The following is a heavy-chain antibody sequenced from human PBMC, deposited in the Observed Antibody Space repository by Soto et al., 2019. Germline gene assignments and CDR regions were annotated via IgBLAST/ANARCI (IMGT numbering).Heavy chain of an antibody. J-gene: IGHJ4*02. CDR3: ARSMKAGKNFDY. Sequence: GGPLRLSCAAYGYTFSDYYMSWIRQAPGKGLEWLSYISGSNTYTDYADSVKGRFTISRDNAKNSLYLQMNSLRADDTAVYYCARSMKAGKNFDYWGQGTLVTVSS. CDR2: ISGSNTYT. CDR1: GYTFSDYY. D-gene: IGHD6-13*01. V-gene: IGHV3-11*03.